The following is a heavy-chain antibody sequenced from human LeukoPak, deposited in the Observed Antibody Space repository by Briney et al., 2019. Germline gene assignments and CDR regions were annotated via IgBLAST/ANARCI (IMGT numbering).Heavy chain of an antibody. J-gene: IGHJ4*02. V-gene: IGHV3-23*01. CDR1: GFTFSSYA. CDR2: ISGSGGST. D-gene: IGHD3-22*01. Sequence: PGGSLRLSCAASGFTFSSYAMSWVRQAPGKGLEWVSAISGSGGSTYYADSVKGRFTISRDNPKNTLYLQMNSLRAEDTAVYYCAKDLRPIVVVIAVYLDYWGQGTLVTVSS. CDR3: AKDLRPIVVVIAVYLDY.